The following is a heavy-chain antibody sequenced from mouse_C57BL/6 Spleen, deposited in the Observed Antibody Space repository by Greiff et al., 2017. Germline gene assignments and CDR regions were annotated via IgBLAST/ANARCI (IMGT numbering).Heavy chain of an antibody. D-gene: IGHD3-2*02. CDR3: ARDQGDWWFAY. CDR2: ISDGGSYT. J-gene: IGHJ3*01. Sequence: DVQLVESGGGLVKPGGSLKLSCAASGFTFSSYAMSWVRQTPEKRLEWVATISDGGSYTYYPDNVKGRFTISRDNAKNNLYLQMSHLKSEDTAMYYCARDQGDWWFAYWGQGTLVTVSA. CDR1: GFTFSSYA. V-gene: IGHV5-4*01.